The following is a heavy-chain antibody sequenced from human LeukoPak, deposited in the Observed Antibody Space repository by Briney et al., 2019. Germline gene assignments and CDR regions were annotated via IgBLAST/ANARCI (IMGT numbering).Heavy chain of an antibody. J-gene: IGHJ4*02. D-gene: IGHD4-17*01. CDR1: GGSISSSSYY. V-gene: IGHV4-39*07. CDR3: ARVFDDYGDYRVFDY. CDR2: IYYSGST. Sequence: PSETLSLTCTVSGGSISSSSYYWGWIRQPPGKGLEWIGSIYYSGSTYYNPSLKSRVTISVDTSKNQFSLKLSSVTAADTAVYYCARVFDDYGDYRVFDYWGQGTLVTVSS.